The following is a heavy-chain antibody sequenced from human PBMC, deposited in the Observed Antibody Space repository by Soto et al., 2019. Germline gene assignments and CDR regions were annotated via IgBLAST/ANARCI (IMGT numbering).Heavy chain of an antibody. Sequence: QVRLQESGPGLVKLSGTLSLTFTVSGGSISDYYWSWIRQPPGKGLEWIGYIYYTGSTNYNPSLKSRVTISLDTSKNQFSLKLTSVTAADTAVYYCARQPTTVVAGGDYWGQGTLVTVSS. CDR2: IYYTGST. CDR3: ARQPTTVVAGGDY. CDR1: GGSISDYY. D-gene: IGHD4-4*01. J-gene: IGHJ4*02. V-gene: IGHV4-59*08.